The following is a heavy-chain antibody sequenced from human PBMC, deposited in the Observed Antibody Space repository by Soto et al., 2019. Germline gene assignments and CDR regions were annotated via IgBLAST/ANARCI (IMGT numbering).Heavy chain of an antibody. V-gene: IGHV4-34*01. CDR1: GGSFSGYY. D-gene: IGHD5-12*01. Sequence: NPSETLSLTCAVYGGSFSGYYWSWIRQPPGKGLEWIGEINHSGSTNYNPSLKSRVTISVDTSKNQFSLKLSSVTAADTAVYYCARGRGRWLQLNAFDIWGQGTMVTVSS. CDR2: INHSGST. CDR3: ARGRGRWLQLNAFDI. J-gene: IGHJ3*02.